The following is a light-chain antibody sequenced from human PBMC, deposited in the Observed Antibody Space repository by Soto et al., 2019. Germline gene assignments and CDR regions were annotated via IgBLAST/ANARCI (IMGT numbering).Light chain of an antibody. CDR1: QSLGSSY. V-gene: IGKV3D-20*02. CDR2: QTS. J-gene: IGKJ1*01. CDR3: HQRQSWPRT. Sequence: EIVLTQSPGTLSLSPGEGATLSCRASQSLGSSYLAWYQQKPGQAPRLLIYQTSIRAAGIPARFSASGSGTDFTLTISDVQPEDFALYYCHQRQSWPRTFGQGTKVDIK.